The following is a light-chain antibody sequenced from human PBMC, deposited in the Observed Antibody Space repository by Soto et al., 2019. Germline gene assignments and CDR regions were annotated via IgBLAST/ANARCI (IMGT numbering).Light chain of an antibody. V-gene: IGKV3D-20*02. CDR1: QSISSSY. CDR2: DAS. CDR3: QQRTNWPIT. J-gene: IGKJ5*01. Sequence: PGEIATLSCRASQSISSSYLAWYQQKPGQAPRLLIYDASNRATGIPARFSGSGSGTDFTLTINSLEPEDFAVYYCQQRTNWPITFGQGTRLEI.